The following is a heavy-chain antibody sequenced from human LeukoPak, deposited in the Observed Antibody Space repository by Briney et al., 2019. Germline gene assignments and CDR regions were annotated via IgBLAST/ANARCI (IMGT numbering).Heavy chain of an antibody. CDR2: INPRSTVI. CDR3: VRDLVLVETPGDDFDF. CDR1: GFPFSSYC. V-gene: IGHV3-74*03. Sequence: PGGSLRLSCAASGFPFSSYCMHWVRQVPGKGLVWVARINPRSTVITYADSVRGRFTISRDNAENTVSLQMNSLRGEDTAVYYCVRDLVLVETPGDDFDFWGQGTLVTVSS. D-gene: IGHD2-8*02. J-gene: IGHJ4*02.